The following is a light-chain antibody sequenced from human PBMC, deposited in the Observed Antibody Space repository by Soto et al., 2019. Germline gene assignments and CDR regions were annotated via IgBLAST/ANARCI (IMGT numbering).Light chain of an antibody. CDR1: SSDVGGYNY. J-gene: IGLJ1*01. CDR2: EVN. Sequence: QSALTQPASVSGSPGQSITISCTGTSSDVGGYNYVSWYQQHPGKAPKLMIYEVNNRPSGVSNRFSGSKSGNTASLTISGLQAEDEADYYCSSYTSSSTFYVFGTGTRSPS. CDR3: SSYTSSSTFYV. V-gene: IGLV2-14*01.